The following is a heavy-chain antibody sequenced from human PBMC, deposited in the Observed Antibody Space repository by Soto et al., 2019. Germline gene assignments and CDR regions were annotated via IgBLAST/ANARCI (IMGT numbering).Heavy chain of an antibody. J-gene: IGHJ4*02. CDR1: RFTFSNAW. CDR2: VKSNLHGGTT. CDR3: TTEDGRAVD. Sequence: EVQLVESGGGLVKPGGSLRLSCAASRFTFSNAWMTWVRQTPGKGLEWVGRVKSNLHGGTTDYAAPVKGRFTISRDDSKNTLYLQMNFLKIEDTAVYYCTTEDGRAVDWGQGTLVTVSS. V-gene: IGHV3-15*01. D-gene: IGHD2-15*01.